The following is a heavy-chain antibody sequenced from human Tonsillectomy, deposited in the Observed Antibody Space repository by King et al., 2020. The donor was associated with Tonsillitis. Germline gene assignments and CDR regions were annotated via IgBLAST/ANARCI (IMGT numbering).Heavy chain of an antibody. CDR2: ISSSSSTI. V-gene: IGHV3-48*02. D-gene: IGHD3-9*01. Sequence: QLVQSGGGLVQPGGSLRLSCAASGFTFSSYSMNWVRQAPGKGLEWVSYISSSSSTIYYADSVKGRFTISIDNAKNSLYLQMNSLRDEDTAVYYCARADEDYDILTGYYRVPGIDYWGQGTLVTVSS. J-gene: IGHJ4*02. CDR1: GFTFSSYS. CDR3: ARADEDYDILTGYYRVPGIDY.